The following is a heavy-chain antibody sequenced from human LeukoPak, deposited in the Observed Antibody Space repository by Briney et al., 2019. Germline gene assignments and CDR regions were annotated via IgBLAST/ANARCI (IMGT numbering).Heavy chain of an antibody. Sequence: PSETLSLTCTVSGGSISSGSYYWSWIRQPAGKGLEWIGRIYTSGSTNYNPSLKSRVTISVDTSKNQFSLKLSSVTAADTAVYYCARDRYSYGLDYWGQGTLVTVSS. V-gene: IGHV4-61*02. CDR1: GGSISSGSYY. CDR2: IYTSGST. D-gene: IGHD5-18*01. J-gene: IGHJ4*02. CDR3: ARDRYSYGLDY.